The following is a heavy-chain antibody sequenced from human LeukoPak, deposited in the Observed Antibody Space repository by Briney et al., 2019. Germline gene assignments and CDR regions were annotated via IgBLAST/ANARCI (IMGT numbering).Heavy chain of an antibody. J-gene: IGHJ5*02. D-gene: IGHD2-2*03. Sequence: KTSETLSLTCAVYGGSFSGYYWSWIRQSPGKGLEWIGSIYHSGSTYYNPSLKSRVTISVDTSKNQFSLKLSSVTAADTAVYYCARGWMNWFDPWGQGTLVTVSS. V-gene: IGHV4-34*01. CDR3: ARGWMNWFDP. CDR1: GGSFSGYY. CDR2: IYHSGST.